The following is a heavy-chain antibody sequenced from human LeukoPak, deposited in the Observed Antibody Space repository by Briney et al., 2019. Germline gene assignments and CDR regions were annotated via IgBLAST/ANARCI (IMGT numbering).Heavy chain of an antibody. CDR1: GYTFTGYY. J-gene: IGHJ6*02. CDR3: ARGGARVAATYYYYGMDV. Sequence: ASVKVSCKASGYTFTGYYMHWVRQAPGQGLEWMGWIKANSGGTNYAQKFQGRVTMTRDTSISTAYMELSRLRSDDTAVYYCARGGARVAATYYYYGMDVWGQGTTVTVSS. CDR2: IKANSGGT. D-gene: IGHD6-19*01. V-gene: IGHV1-2*02.